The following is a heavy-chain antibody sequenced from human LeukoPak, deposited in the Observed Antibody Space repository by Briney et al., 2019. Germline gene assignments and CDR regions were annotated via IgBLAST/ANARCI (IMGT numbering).Heavy chain of an antibody. D-gene: IGHD2-15*01. Sequence: GGSLRLSCAASGFTFSSYGMHWVRQAPGKGLEWVAVISYDGSNKYYADSVKGRFTISRDNSKNTLYLQMNSLRAEDTAVYYCARDRLKYCSGGSCFAPGDYWGQGTLVTVSS. CDR1: GFTFSSYG. CDR3: ARDRLKYCSGGSCFAPGDY. J-gene: IGHJ4*02. V-gene: IGHV3-30*03. CDR2: ISYDGSNK.